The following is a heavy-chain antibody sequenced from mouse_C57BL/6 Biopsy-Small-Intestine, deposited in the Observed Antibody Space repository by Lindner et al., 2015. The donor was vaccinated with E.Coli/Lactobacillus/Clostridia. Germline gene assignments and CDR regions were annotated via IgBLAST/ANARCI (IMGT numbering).Heavy chain of an antibody. Sequence: VQLQESGTELVKPGASVKISCKASGYSFTDYNMAWVKQSHGKSLEWIGNINPYYGSTSYNQKFKGKATLTVDKSSSTAYMQLNSLTSEDSAVYYCARNDGYPLCYYAMDYWGQGTSVTVSS. D-gene: IGHD2-3*01. CDR1: GYSFTDYN. CDR2: INPYYGST. V-gene: IGHV1-39*01. J-gene: IGHJ4*01. CDR3: ARNDGYPLCYYAMDY.